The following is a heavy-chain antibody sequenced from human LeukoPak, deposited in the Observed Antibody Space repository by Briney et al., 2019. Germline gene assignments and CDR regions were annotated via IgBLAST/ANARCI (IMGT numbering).Heavy chain of an antibody. CDR1: GYTLTSHD. V-gene: IGHV1-8*03. Sequence: GASVKVSCKASGYTLTSHDINWVRQATGQGLEWMGWMNPNSGNTGYAQKFQGRVTITRNNSISTVYMELSSLRSEDTAVYYCARRLGLRWDLQAFDIWGQGTMVTVPS. CDR2: MNPNSGNT. J-gene: IGHJ3*02. D-gene: IGHD4-23*01. CDR3: ARRLGLRWDLQAFDI.